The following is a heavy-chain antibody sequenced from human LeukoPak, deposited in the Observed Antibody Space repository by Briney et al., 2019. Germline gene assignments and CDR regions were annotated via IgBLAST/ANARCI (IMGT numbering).Heavy chain of an antibody. V-gene: IGHV3-9*01. CDR3: ARSGSTSNPV. CDR2: ISWNSGSI. Sequence: GGSLRLSCAASGFTFDDYAMHWVRQAPGKGLEWVSGISWNSGSIGYADSVKGRFTISRDNSKNTLYLQMNSLRAEDTAVYYCARSGSTSNPVWGQGTLVTVSS. J-gene: IGHJ4*02. D-gene: IGHD2-2*01. CDR1: GFTFDDYA.